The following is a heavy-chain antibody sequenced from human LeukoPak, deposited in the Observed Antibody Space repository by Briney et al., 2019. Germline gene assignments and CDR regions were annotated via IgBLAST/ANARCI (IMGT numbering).Heavy chain of an antibody. V-gene: IGHV1-69*06. J-gene: IGHJ4*02. Sequence: ASVTVSCKASGGTFSSYAISWVRQAPGQGVEWMGGIIPIFGTANYAQKFQGRVTNTADKTTSTAYMELSSLRTEDTAVYYCARVGRGIAAAFDYWGQGTLVTVSS. CDR2: IIPIFGTA. CDR1: GGTFSSYA. CDR3: ARVGRGIAAAFDY. D-gene: IGHD6-13*01.